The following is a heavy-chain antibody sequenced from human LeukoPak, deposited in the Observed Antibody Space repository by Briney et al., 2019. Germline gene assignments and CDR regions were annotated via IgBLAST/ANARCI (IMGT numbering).Heavy chain of an antibody. CDR1: GFTFSSYA. V-gene: IGHV3-30-3*01. CDR3: ARQYPTFDY. Sequence: GGSLRLSCAASGFTFSSYAMHWVRQAPGKGLEWVAVISYDGSNKYYADSVKGRFTISRDNSKNTLYLQMNSLRAEDTAVYYCARQYPTFDYWGQGTLVTVSS. CDR2: ISYDGSNK. J-gene: IGHJ4*02. D-gene: IGHD2-2*01.